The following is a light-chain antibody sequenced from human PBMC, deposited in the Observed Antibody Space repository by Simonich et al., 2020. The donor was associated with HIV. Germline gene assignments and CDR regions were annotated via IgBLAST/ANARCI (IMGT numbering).Light chain of an antibody. CDR3: QQYNSYSPWT. CDR1: QGISSY. Sequence: IQLTQSPSFLSASVGDRVTITFRASQGISSYLAWYQQKPGKAPKLLIYKASSLESGVPSRFSGSGSGTEFTLTISSLQPDDFATYYCQQYNSYSPWTFGQGTKVEIK. J-gene: IGKJ1*01. CDR2: KAS. V-gene: IGKV1-5*03.